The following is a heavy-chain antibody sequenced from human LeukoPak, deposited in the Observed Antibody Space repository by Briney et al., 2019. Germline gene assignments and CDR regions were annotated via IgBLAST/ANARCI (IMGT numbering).Heavy chain of an antibody. CDR3: ATAPILRGEGGEHYKYGMDV. CDR1: VGSISSGNW. D-gene: IGHD2-2*02. J-gene: IGHJ6*02. Sequence: SETLSLTCAVSVGSISSGNWWTWVRQSPGRGVEWSGESYHNGTLNYNPSLKSRVTISADSFKNHFSLKLTSVTAADTAVYYCATAPILRGEGGEHYKYGMDVWGQGTTVIVSS. CDR2: SYHNGTL. V-gene: IGHV4-4*02.